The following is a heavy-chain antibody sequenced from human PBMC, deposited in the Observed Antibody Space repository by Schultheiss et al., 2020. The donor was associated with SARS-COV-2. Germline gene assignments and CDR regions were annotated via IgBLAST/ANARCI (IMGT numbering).Heavy chain of an antibody. V-gene: IGHV3-13*05. CDR2: IGTAGDP. CDR1: GFTFSSYD. J-gene: IGHJ4*02. Sequence: GGSLRLSCAASGFTFSSYDMHWVRQATGKGLEWVSAIGTAGDPYYPGSVKGRFTITRDNSKNTLYLQMNSLRAEDTAVYYCAREDSGLAFDYWGQGTLVTVSS. D-gene: IGHD3-10*01. CDR3: AREDSGLAFDY.